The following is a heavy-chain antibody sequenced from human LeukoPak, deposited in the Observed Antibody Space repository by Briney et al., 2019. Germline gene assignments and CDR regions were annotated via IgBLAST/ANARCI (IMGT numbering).Heavy chain of an antibody. CDR1: GGSISSYY. Sequence: SETLSLTCTVSGGSISSYYWSWIRQPPGKGLEWIGYIYYSGSTNYNPSLKSRVTISVDTSKNQFSLKLISVTAADTAVYYCARGTGLFDYWGQGTLVTVSS. J-gene: IGHJ4*02. V-gene: IGHV4-59*12. CDR3: ARGTGLFDY. CDR2: IYYSGST.